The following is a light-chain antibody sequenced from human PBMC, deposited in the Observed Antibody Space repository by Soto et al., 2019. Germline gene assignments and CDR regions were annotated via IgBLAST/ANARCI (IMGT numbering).Light chain of an antibody. Sequence: DIQMTQSPSSLSASVGDRVTITCRASQSISSYLNWYQQKPGKAPKLLIYAASSLQSGVPSRFSGSGSGTDFTLTISSLQPEDFATYYCQQSFSTPITFGQGRRLEIK. CDR3: QQSFSTPIT. J-gene: IGKJ5*01. CDR2: AAS. CDR1: QSISSY. V-gene: IGKV1-39*01.